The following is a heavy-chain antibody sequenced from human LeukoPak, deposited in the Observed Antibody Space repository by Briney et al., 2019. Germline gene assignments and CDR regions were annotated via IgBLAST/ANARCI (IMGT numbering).Heavy chain of an antibody. Sequence: SETLSLTCTVSGGSTSSSSYYWGWIRQPPGKGLEWIGSIYYSGSTYYNPSLKSRVTISVDTSKNQFSLKLSSVTAADTAVYYCARHHRPHYDILTGYCWFDPWGQGTLVTVSS. J-gene: IGHJ5*02. CDR2: IYYSGST. V-gene: IGHV4-39*01. CDR3: ARHHRPHYDILTGYCWFDP. D-gene: IGHD3-9*01. CDR1: GGSTSSSSYY.